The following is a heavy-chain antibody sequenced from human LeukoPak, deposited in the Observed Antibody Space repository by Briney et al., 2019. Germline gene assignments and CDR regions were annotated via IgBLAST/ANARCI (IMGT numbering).Heavy chain of an antibody. CDR3: AYSYGPYYYDY. CDR2: ITSSSTNI. CDR1: GFTFSSYW. Sequence: PGGSLRLSCAASGFTFSSYWMTWVRQAPGKGLEWVSYITSSSTNIYYADSVKGRFTISRDNAKNSLYLQMNSLRAEDTAVYYCAYSYGPYYYDYWGQGTLVTVSS. J-gene: IGHJ4*02. V-gene: IGHV3-48*01. D-gene: IGHD5-18*01.